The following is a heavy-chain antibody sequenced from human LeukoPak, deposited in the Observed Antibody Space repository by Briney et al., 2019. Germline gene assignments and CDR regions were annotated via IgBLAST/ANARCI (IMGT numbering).Heavy chain of an antibody. CDR3: ARDLGYSGYDFAFDI. J-gene: IGHJ3*02. CDR1: GFTFSSYS. D-gene: IGHD5-12*01. Sequence: GGSLRLSCAASGFTFSSYSMNWVRQAPGEGLEWVSYISSSSSTIYYADSVKGRFTISRDNAKNSLYLQMNSLRAEDTAVYYCARDLGYSGYDFAFDIWGQGTMVTVSS. V-gene: IGHV3-48*01. CDR2: ISSSSSTI.